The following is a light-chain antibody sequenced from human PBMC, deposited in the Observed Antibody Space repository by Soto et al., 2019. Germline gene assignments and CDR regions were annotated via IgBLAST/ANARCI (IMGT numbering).Light chain of an antibody. CDR3: QQSYSTLP. Sequence: DIQMTQSPSSLSASVGDRVTITCRASQSSSSYLNWYQQKPGKAPKLLIYAASSLQSGVPSRFSGSGSGTDFTLTISSLHPEDFATYYCQQSYSTLPFGQGTKLEIK. CDR2: AAS. V-gene: IGKV1-39*01. CDR1: QSSSSY. J-gene: IGKJ2*01.